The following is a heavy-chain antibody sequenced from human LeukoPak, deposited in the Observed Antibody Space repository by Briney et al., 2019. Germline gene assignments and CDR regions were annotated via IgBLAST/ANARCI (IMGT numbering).Heavy chain of an antibody. CDR3: ARGGAHGDYTLSSYYGMDV. J-gene: IGHJ6*02. V-gene: IGHV4-31*03. D-gene: IGHD4-17*01. Sequence: SETLSLTCTVSGGSISSGGYYWSWIRQHPGKGLEWIGYIYYSGSTYYNPSLKSRVTISVDTSKNQFSLKLSSVTAADTAVYYCARGGAHGDYTLSSYYGMDVWGQGTTVTVSS. CDR1: GGSISSGGYY. CDR2: IYYSGST.